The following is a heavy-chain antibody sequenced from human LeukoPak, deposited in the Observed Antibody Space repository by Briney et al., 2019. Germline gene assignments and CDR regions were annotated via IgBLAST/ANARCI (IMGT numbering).Heavy chain of an antibody. CDR1: GGSISSYY. CDR2: IYYSGST. J-gene: IGHJ3*02. V-gene: IGHV4-59*08. CDR3: ARWLQMLDAFDI. Sequence: SETLSLTCTVSGGSISSYYWSWIRQPPGKGLEWIGYIYYSGSTNYNPSLKSRVTISVDTSKNQFSLKLSSVTAADTAVCYCARWLQMLDAFDIWGQGTMVTVSS. D-gene: IGHD5-24*01.